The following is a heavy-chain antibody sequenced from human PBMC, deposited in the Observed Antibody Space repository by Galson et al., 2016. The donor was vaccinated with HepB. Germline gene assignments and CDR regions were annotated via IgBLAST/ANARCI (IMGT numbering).Heavy chain of an antibody. Sequence: SVKVSCKASGYTFTNYAIQWVRQAPGQRLEWMGWINPDNGNTKYSQKFQGRVTITRDPSATTAYMELSSLTSEDTAVYYCARDDYNWDGDVRYYFDYWGQGTLVTGSS. CDR3: ARDDYNWDGDVRYYFDY. J-gene: IGHJ4*02. CDR2: INPDNGNT. V-gene: IGHV1-3*01. CDR1: GYTFTNYA. D-gene: IGHD1-20*01.